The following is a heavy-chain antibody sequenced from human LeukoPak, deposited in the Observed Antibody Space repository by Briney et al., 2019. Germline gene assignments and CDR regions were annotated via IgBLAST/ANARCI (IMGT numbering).Heavy chain of an antibody. V-gene: IGHV1-18*01. Sequence: GASVKVSCKASGYTFTSYGISWVRQAPGQGLEWMGWISAYNGNTNYAQKLQGSVTMTTDTSTSTAYMELSSLRSEDTAVYYCATGSWDRYSGSYPGMDVWGQGTTVTVSS. CDR2: ISAYNGNT. D-gene: IGHD1-26*01. J-gene: IGHJ6*02. CDR1: GYTFTSYG. CDR3: ATGSWDRYSGSYPGMDV.